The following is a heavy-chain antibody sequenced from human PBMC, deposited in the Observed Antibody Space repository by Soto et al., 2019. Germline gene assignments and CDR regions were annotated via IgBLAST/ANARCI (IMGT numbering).Heavy chain of an antibody. J-gene: IGHJ6*02. CDR1: GGTFSSYA. CDR2: IIPISDTT. CDR3: ARSQGSSTSLEIYYYYYYGMDV. Sequence: QVQLVQSGAEVKKPGSSVKVSCKASGGTFSSYAISWVRQAPGQGLEWMGGIIPISDTTNYAQKFQGRVTSSADESTSPASLELSSRRSEDTAVYYCARSQGSSTSLEIYYYYYYGMDVWGQGTTVTVSS. V-gene: IGHV1-69*01. D-gene: IGHD2-2*01.